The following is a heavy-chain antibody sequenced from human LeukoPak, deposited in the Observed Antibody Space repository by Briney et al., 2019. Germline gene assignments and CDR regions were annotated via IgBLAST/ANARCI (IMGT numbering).Heavy chain of an antibody. CDR3: ARDGGGSPDY. CDR2: ISDNGGST. CDR1: GFTFSNYA. D-gene: IGHD1-26*01. J-gene: IGHJ4*02. V-gene: IGHV3-64*01. Sequence: GGSLRLSCAASGFTFSNYAIHWVRQAPGKGLEYVSAISDNGGSTFYANSVKGRFTISRDNSKDTLYLQMGSLRAEDMAVYYCARDGGGSPDYWGQGTLVTVSS.